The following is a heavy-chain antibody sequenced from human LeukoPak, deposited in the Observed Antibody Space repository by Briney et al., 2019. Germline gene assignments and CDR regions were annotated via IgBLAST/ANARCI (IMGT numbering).Heavy chain of an antibody. D-gene: IGHD5-24*01. CDR2: IYYSGRT. CDR3: AGGGEEMATTDY. Sequence: PSETLSLTCTVSGGSISSSSYYWGWIRQPPGKGLEWIGSIYYSGRTYYNPSLKSRVIISVDTSKNQFSLKLSSVTAADTAVYYCAGGGEEMATTDYWGQGTLVTVSS. V-gene: IGHV4-39*07. CDR1: GGSISSSSYY. J-gene: IGHJ4*02.